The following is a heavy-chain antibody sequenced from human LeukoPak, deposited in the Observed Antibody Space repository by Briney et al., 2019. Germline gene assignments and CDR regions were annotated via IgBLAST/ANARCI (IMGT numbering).Heavy chain of an antibody. CDR1: GYTFTSYY. J-gene: IGHJ4*02. CDR3: ANYRTVGTTWSYFDY. V-gene: IGHV1-46*01. Sequence: ASVKVSCKASGYTFTSYYMHWVRQAPGQGLEWMGIINPSGGSTSYAQKFQGRVTMTRDTSTSTVYMELSSLRSEDTAVFYCANYRTVGTTWSYFDYWGQGTLVTVSS. D-gene: IGHD1-26*01. CDR2: INPSGGST.